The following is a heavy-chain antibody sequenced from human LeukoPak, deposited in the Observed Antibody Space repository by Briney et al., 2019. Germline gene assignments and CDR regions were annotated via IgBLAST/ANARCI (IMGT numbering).Heavy chain of an antibody. CDR2: ISNTGSPI. CDR3: TRTVYSSTWERWFDP. CDR1: GFTFSTYS. D-gene: IGHD1-26*01. V-gene: IGHV3-48*04. Sequence: GGSLRLSCAASGFTFSTYSMNWVRQAPGKGLEWVSYISNTGSPIYYADSVKGRFSISRDNARNSLYLQMNSLRAEDTAVYYCTRTVYSSTWERWFDPWGQGTLVTVSS. J-gene: IGHJ5*02.